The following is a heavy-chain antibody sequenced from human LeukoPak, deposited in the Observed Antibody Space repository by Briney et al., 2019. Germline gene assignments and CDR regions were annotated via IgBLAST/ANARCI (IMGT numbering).Heavy chain of an antibody. J-gene: IGHJ4*02. V-gene: IGHV3-66*01. D-gene: IGHD5-18*01. Sequence: GGSRRLSCVASGFNVSSDYMSWVRQAPGKGLEWVSVIYSGGITYYADSVKGRFTISRDNSKNTLYPQMNSLRAEDTAVYFCARERSGYRYGYFDYWGQGTLVTVSS. CDR2: IYSGGIT. CDR1: GFNVSSDY. CDR3: ARERSGYRYGYFDY.